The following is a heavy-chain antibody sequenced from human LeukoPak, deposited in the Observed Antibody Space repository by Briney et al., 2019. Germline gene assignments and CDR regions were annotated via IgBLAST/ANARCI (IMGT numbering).Heavy chain of an antibody. V-gene: IGHV3-30*02. CDR3: AKRYCSSASCRSGMDV. D-gene: IGHD2-2*01. CDR2: IRSDGSKT. CDR1: GFIFSSYG. J-gene: IGHJ6*02. Sequence: GGSLTLSCAASGFIFSSYGMHWVCQAPGKGLEWVALIRSDGSKTYYADSVEGRFTISRDNSKNTLYLQMYSLGADDTAVYYCAKRYCSSASCRSGMDVWGQGTTVTVSS.